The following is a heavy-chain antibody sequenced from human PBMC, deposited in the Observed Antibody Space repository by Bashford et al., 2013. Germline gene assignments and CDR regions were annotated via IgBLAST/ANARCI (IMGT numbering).Heavy chain of an antibody. J-gene: IGHJ5*02. CDR2: MNPNSGNT. D-gene: IGHD2-15*01. CDR3: ARGSAGYCSGGSCLPWFDP. CDR1: GYTFTSYA. V-gene: IGHV1-8*02. Sequence: ASVKVSCKASGYTFTSYAMHWVRQAPGQRLEWMGWMNPNSGNTGYAQKFQGRVTMTRNTSISTAYMELSSLRSEDTAVYYCARGSAGYCSGGSCLPWFDPWGQGTLVTVSS.